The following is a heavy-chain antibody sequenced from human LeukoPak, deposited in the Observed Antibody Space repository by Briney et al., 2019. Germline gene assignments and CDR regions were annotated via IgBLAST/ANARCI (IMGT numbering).Heavy chain of an antibody. CDR1: GFTFDSYS. CDR2: ISSSSTI. CDR3: ARNLTYYYASSGYLDY. D-gene: IGHD3-22*01. J-gene: IGHJ4*02. Sequence: PGGSLRLSCAASGFTFDSYSLHWVRQAPGKGLEWVSYISSSSTIYYAEAVKDRFTIFRDNDKNSLYLQMNSLRAEDTAVYYCARNLTYYYASSGYLDYWGQGTLVTVSS. V-gene: IGHV3-48*01.